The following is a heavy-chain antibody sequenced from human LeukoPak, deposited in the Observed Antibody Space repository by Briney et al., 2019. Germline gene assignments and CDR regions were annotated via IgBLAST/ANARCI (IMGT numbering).Heavy chain of an antibody. CDR3: ARNSAGGWFDP. V-gene: IGHV4-39*07. D-gene: IGHD2/OR15-2a*01. Sequence: SETLSLSCAVSGGSISSSSYCWGCVRQPPGKGLEWIGSIYYSGSTYDNPSLKSRVTISVDTPKNQFSLKLSSVTAADTAVYYCARNSAGGWFDPWGQGTLVTVSS. CDR2: IYYSGST. CDR1: GGSISSSSYC. J-gene: IGHJ5*02.